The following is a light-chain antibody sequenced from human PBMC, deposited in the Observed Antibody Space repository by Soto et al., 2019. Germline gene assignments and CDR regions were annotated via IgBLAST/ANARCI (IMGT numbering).Light chain of an antibody. V-gene: IGKV1-5*03. CDR1: QSVGRR. CDR3: QQYDAYPWT. CDR2: KAS. Sequence: DIQMTQSPSTLCASVGDRVTITCLASQSVGRRLAWYQKKPGKAPKYLIYKASILESGVPSRFSGSGSGTEFTLTISSLQPDDFTTYYCQQYDAYPWTFGQGTKLDFK. J-gene: IGKJ2*02.